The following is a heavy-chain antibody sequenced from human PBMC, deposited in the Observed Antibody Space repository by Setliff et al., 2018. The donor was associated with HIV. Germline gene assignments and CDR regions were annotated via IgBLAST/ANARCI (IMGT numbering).Heavy chain of an antibody. J-gene: IGHJ5*02. CDR1: GGSIRSGSYY. Sequence: SETLSLTCTVSGGSIRSGSYYWTWIRQPAGKGLEWIGHISTSGSTNYYPSLKSRVTISVDSSKNQFSLRLSSVTAADTAVYYCARGERYSSSWYEGDNGFDPWGQGTLVTVSS. D-gene: IGHD6-13*01. CDR2: ISTSGST. CDR3: ARGERYSSSWYEGDNGFDP. V-gene: IGHV4-61*09.